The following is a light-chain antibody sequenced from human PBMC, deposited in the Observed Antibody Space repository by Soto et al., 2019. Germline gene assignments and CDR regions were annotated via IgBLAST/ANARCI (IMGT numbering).Light chain of an antibody. CDR3: QQLKRYPLT. J-gene: IGKJ1*01. Sequence: DIQMTQSPSTLSASVGDTVTVTCRASQSVSGWLAWYQQKPGEAPKLLIHAASTLQSGVPSRFSGSGSGTYFTLTISSLQAEDFATYYCQQLKRYPLTFGQGTKVDIK. CDR2: AAS. V-gene: IGKV1-5*01. CDR1: QSVSGW.